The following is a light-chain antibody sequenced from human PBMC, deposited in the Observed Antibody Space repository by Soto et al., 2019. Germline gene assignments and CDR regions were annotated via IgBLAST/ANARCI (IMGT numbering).Light chain of an antibody. CDR3: SSYTTSSTQV. J-gene: IGLJ3*02. CDR2: EVS. V-gene: IGLV2-14*01. CDR1: SSDIGTYNY. Sequence: QSALTQPASVSESPGQSITISCTGTSSDIGTYNYVSWYQQHPGKVPKLMIYEVSNRPSGVSNRFSGSKSGNTASLAISGLQAEDEADYYCSSYTTSSTQVFGGGTKVTVL.